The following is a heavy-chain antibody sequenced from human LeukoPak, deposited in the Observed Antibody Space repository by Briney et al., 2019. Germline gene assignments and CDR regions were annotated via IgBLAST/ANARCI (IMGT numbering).Heavy chain of an antibody. D-gene: IGHD3-9*01. CDR2: MRYDGGDT. V-gene: IGHV3-33*01. J-gene: IGHJ4*02. CDR1: GFTFSIYG. CDR3: VRGYDTLTGYFHYFDY. Sequence: GGSLRLSCAASGFTFSIYGMHWVRQAPGKGLEWVAAMRYDGGDTYYADSVKGQFTISRDNSKNTLYLQMNSLRAEDTAVYFCVRGYDTLTGYFHYFDYWGQGTLVTVSS.